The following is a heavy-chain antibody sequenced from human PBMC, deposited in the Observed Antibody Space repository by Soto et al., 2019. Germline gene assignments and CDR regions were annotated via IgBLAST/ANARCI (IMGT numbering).Heavy chain of an antibody. V-gene: IGHV1-69*13. J-gene: IGHJ6*02. CDR1: GGTFSSYA. Sequence: SVKVSCKASGGTFSSYAISWVRQAPGQGLEWMGGIIPIFGTANYAQKFQGRVTITADESTSTAYMELSSLRSEDTAVYFCVRDGGDCGYRLTYYYYMGLDVWGQGTTVTVSS. CDR2: IIPIFGTA. D-gene: IGHD2-21*02. CDR3: VRDGGDCGYRLTYYYYMGLDV.